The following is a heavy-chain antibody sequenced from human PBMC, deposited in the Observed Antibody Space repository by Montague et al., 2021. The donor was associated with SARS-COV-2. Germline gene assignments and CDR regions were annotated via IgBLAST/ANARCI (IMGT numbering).Heavy chain of an antibody. Sequence: CAISGDSVSSNSVAWRWIRQSPSRGLEWLGRTYYRSKWYSDYAPSVRGRLTVNPDASKNEFSLELNYVIPEDTAVYYCVRYSGWFYFDFWGQGTLVTVSS. D-gene: IGHD6-19*01. J-gene: IGHJ4*02. CDR3: VRYSGWFYFDF. CDR1: GDSVSSNSVA. CDR2: TYYRSKWYS. V-gene: IGHV6-1*01.